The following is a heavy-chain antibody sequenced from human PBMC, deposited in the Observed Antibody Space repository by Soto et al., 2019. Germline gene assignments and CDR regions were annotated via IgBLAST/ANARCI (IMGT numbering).Heavy chain of an antibody. CDR2: INHSGST. D-gene: IGHD2-2*01. CDR3: AKDSTPGCSSTSCYPYYYYGMDV. Sequence: PSETLSLTCAVYGGSFSGYYWSWIRQPPGKGLEWIGEINHSGSTNYNPSLKSRVTISVDTSKNQFSLKLSSVTAADTAVYYCAKDSTPGCSSTSCYPYYYYGMDVWGQGTTVTVSS. CDR1: GGSFSGYY. J-gene: IGHJ6*02. V-gene: IGHV4-34*01.